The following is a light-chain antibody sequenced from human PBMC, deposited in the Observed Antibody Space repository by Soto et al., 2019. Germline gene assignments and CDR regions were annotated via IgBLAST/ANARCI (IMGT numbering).Light chain of an antibody. CDR2: AAS. CDR3: QQPDSYPCT. V-gene: IGKV1-9*01. J-gene: IGKJ2*02. Sequence: DIQLTQSPSFLSASVVDRVTITCRASQGFSNSLAWYQQKPGKAPKLLIYAASTLQSGVPSRFSGSGSGTEFPLTLSSLQPEDFSTDYWQQPDSYPCTFGQGTKLEIK. CDR1: QGFSNS.